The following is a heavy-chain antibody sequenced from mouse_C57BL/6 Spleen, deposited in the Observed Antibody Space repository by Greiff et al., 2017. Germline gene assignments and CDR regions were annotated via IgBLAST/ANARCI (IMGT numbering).Heavy chain of an antibody. J-gene: IGHJ1*03. Sequence: QVQLQQPGAELVKPGASVKMSCKASGYTFTSYWINWVKQRPGQGLEWIGDIYPGSGSTNYNEKFKRKATLTVDTSSSTAYMQLSSLTSEDSAVYYGARSRYNYAGGGDFDVWGTGTTVTVSS. D-gene: IGHD2-12*01. V-gene: IGHV1-55*01. CDR2: IYPGSGST. CDR1: GYTFTSYW. CDR3: ARSRYNYAGGGDFDV.